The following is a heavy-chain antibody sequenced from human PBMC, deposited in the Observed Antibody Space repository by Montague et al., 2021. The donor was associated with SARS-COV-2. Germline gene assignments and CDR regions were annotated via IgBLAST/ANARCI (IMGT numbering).Heavy chain of an antibody. CDR1: GGSVSGFY. CDR3: ARWDPQTLTLIGLRGKSASDY. J-gene: IGHJ4*02. V-gene: IGHV4-59*02. Sequence: SETLSLTCTVSGGSVSGFYWSWIRQPPGKELEWIAYIFYSGNNNVNPSLKGRVTISVDKSKNHFSLNLSSVTAADTAVYYCARWDPQTLTLIGLRGKSASDYWGQGTLVTVSS. D-gene: IGHD4-23*01. CDR2: IFYSGNN.